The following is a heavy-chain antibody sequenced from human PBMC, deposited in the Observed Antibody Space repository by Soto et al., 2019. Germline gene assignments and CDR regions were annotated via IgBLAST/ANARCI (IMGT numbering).Heavy chain of an antibody. J-gene: IGHJ4*02. CDR3: ARDRLEGWSTVTTFGY. V-gene: IGHV3-30-3*01. D-gene: IGHD4-17*01. CDR1: GFTFSSYT. CDR2: TSYEGSNK. Sequence: GGSLRLSCAASGFTFSSYTLHWVRQAPGKGLEWVAVTSYEGSNKYYADSVKGRFTISRDNSKNMLYLQMNSLRAEDTALYYCARDRLEGWSTVTTFGYWGQGTLVTVSS.